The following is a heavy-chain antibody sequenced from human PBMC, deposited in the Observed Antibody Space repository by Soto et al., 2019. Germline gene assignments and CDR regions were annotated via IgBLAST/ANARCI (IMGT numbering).Heavy chain of an antibody. J-gene: IGHJ4*02. Sequence: GGSLRLSCAASGFTFSSYGMHWVRQAPGKGLEWVAVISYDGSNKYYADSVKGRFTISRDNSKNTLYLQMNSLRAEDTAVYYCAKDRGHRTYYFDYWVEGTMVTDS. V-gene: IGHV3-30*18. CDR3: AKDRGHRTYYFDY. CDR1: GFTFSSYG. CDR2: ISYDGSNK.